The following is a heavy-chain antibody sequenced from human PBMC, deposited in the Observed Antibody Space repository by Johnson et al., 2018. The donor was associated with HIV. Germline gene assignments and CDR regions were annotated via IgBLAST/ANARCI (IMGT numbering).Heavy chain of an antibody. CDR3: ARRINYDSSGVYLGDAFDI. Sequence: VQLVESGGGVVRPGGSLRLSCAASGFTFDDYGMNWIRQAPGKGLEWVSGINWNGGSTGYADSVKGRFTISRDKDKNSLYLQMNGLRAEDTALYYCARRINYDSSGVYLGDAFDIWGQGTMVTVSS. J-gene: IGHJ3*02. V-gene: IGHV3-20*04. CDR2: INWNGGST. D-gene: IGHD3-22*01. CDR1: GFTFDDYG.